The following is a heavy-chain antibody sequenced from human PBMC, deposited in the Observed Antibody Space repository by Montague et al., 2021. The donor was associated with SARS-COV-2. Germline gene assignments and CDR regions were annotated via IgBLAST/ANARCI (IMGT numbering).Heavy chain of an antibody. CDR2: ISHSGSA. V-gene: IGHV4-39*01. CDR3: ARQVGDFWTGFYVDS. Sequence: SETLSLTCNVSGDSISSANYQWAWFRQPLGKGLQWVGSISHSGSAYYNPSLKSRLTISVDMSKRLFSLDVESVAVADTAFYYCARQVGDFWTGFYVDSWGQGTLVTVSS. CDR1: GDSISSANYQ. D-gene: IGHD3/OR15-3a*01. J-gene: IGHJ4*02.